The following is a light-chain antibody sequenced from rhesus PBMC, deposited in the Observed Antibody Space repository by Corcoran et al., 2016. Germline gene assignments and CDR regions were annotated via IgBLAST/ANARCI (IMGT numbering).Light chain of an antibody. CDR2: YET. Sequence: DIQMTQSPSSVSVSVGDRVTITCRASQGIRSYLAWYQQKPGKAPKPLIYYETTLQSGVPSRFSGSGYGTEFTLPISSLQPEDFATYYCQQYNGLPLTFGGGTKVEIK. CDR3: QQYNGLPLT. V-gene: IGKV1-25*01. J-gene: IGKJ4*01. CDR1: QGIRSY.